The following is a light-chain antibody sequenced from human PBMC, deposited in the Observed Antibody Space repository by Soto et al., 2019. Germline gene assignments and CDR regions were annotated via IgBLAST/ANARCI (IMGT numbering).Light chain of an antibody. V-gene: IGLV4-69*01. CDR3: QTWDTGIQV. J-gene: IGLJ2*01. Sequence: QLVLPQSPPTASASLGASVKLICTRGSGHSSHAIAWHQQQPEKGPRYLMKLNSDGSHSKGYGIPDRFSGSSSGADRYLTISSLQSEDEADYYCQTWDTGIQVFGGGTKLTVL. CDR2: LNSDGSH. CDR1: SGHSSHA.